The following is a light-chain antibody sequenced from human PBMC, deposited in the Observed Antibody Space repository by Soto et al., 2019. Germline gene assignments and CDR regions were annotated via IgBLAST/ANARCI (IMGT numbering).Light chain of an antibody. V-gene: IGKV3-20*01. CDR3: QQYGRSQGWT. CDR2: GAS. J-gene: IGKJ1*01. CDR1: QSVTSGY. Sequence: DIVLTQSPVILSLSPGERATLSCRASQSVTSGYLAWYQQKPGQAPRLLIYGASSRATGIPDRFSGGGSGTDFTLTISRLEPEDFAVYYCQQYGRSQGWTFGKGTKVEIK.